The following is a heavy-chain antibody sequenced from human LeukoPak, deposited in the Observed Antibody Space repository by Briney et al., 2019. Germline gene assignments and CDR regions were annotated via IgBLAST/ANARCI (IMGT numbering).Heavy chain of an antibody. V-gene: IGHV3-48*01. CDR3: AREVGGLRFFALMMRGDYGMDV. Sequence: GGSLRLSCAASGFTFSSYSMNWVRQAPGKGLEWVSYISSSSSTIYYADSVKGRFTISRDNAKNSLYLQMSSLRAEDTAVYYCAREVGGLRFFALMMRGDYGMDVWGQGTTVTVSS. J-gene: IGHJ6*02. D-gene: IGHD3-16*01. CDR2: ISSSSSTI. CDR1: GFTFSSYS.